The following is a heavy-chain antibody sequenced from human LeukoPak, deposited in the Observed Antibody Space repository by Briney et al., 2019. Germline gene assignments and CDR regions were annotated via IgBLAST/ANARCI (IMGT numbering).Heavy chain of an antibody. CDR2: IYYSGST. CDR3: ARDGERSIAVAGTTWNYYYYMDV. CDR1: GGSISSSSYY. D-gene: IGHD6-19*01. J-gene: IGHJ6*03. Sequence: PSETLSLTCAVSGGSISSSSYYWGWIRQPPGKELQWIGSIYYSGSTYYNPSLKSRVTISIDTSKNQFSLKLSSVTAADTAVYYCARDGERSIAVAGTTWNYYYYMDVWGKGTTVTISS. V-gene: IGHV4-39*07.